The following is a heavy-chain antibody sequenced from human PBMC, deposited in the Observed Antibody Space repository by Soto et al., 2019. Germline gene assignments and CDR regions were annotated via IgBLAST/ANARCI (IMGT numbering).Heavy chain of an antibody. V-gene: IGHV1-69*12. J-gene: IGHJ6*02. CDR1: GGAFSDYA. CDR2: IMPIFRAP. Sequence: QVQLVQSGAEVKKPWSSVKVSCKASGGAFSDYAFSWVRQAPGQGLEWLGGIMPIFRAPDYAQKFQGRVTITADEFTRTAYMEMNSLRSEDTAVYYCASWLKGPDIGNYYYGMDVWGQGTTVTVS. D-gene: IGHD2-15*01. CDR3: ASWLKGPDIGNYYYGMDV.